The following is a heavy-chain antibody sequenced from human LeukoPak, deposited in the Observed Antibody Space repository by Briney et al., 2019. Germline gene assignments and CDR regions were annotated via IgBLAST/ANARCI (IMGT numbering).Heavy chain of an antibody. J-gene: IGHJ4*02. CDR2: ISSSSSYI. Sequence: PGGSLRLSCAASGFTFSSYSMNWVRQAPGKGLEWVSSISSSSSYIYYADSVKGRFTISRDNAKNSLYLQMSSLRAEDTAIYYCARDYYGDYANDYWGQGTLVTVSS. CDR1: GFTFSSYS. D-gene: IGHD4-17*01. V-gene: IGHV3-21*01. CDR3: ARDYYGDYANDY.